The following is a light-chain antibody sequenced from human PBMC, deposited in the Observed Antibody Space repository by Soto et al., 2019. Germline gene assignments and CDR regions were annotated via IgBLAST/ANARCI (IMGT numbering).Light chain of an antibody. CDR1: QSVGTY. CDR2: DAS. V-gene: IGKV3-11*01. Sequence: EIVLTQSPATLSLSPGERASLSSRASQSVGTYLAWYQQKPGQAPRLLIYDASSRAVGVAPRFRGSGSGTDFTLTIAYVEPEDFAVYYCQQRSTWPLTFGGGTRVEF. CDR3: QQRSTWPLT. J-gene: IGKJ4*01.